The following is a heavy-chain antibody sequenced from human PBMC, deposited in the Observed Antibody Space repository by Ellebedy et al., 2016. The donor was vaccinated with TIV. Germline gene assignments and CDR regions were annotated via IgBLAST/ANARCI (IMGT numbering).Heavy chain of an antibody. V-gene: IGHV3-23*01. CDR2: ISGSGETT. J-gene: IGHJ4*02. D-gene: IGHD6-19*01. Sequence: GGSLRLXXAASGFTFSTYGMSWVRRAPGKGLEWVSVISGSGETTYYADSVKGRFTISRDNSKNTLYLQMNSLRAEDTAVYFCAKDSGSGWFHFDYWGQGTLVTVSS. CDR3: AKDSGSGWFHFDY. CDR1: GFTFSTYG.